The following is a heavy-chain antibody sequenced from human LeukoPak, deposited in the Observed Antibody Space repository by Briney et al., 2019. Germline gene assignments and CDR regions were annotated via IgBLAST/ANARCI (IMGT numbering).Heavy chain of an antibody. J-gene: IGHJ4*02. CDR3: AADRERDPSVYYLV. CDR2: ISDNGGGT. Sequence: GGSLRLSCAASGFTFSSYAMSWVRQAPGKGLEWVSTISDNGGGTYYADSVKGRFTISRDNSKNTLFLQMNSPRAEDSAVYYCAADRERDPSVYYLVGGQGTLITVSS. D-gene: IGHD3-22*01. V-gene: IGHV3-23*01. CDR1: GFTFSSYA.